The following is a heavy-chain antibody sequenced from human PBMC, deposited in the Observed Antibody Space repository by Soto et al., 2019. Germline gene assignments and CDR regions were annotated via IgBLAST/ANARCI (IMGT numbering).Heavy chain of an antibody. J-gene: IGHJ4*02. V-gene: IGHV5-51*01. CDR3: ARRVYGYSYAD. Sequence: PGGSLKISCKHSGYTFTTYWIGWVRQMPGKGLEWMGIIYPGDSDIRYSPSFQGQVTISADKSISTAYLQWSSLKASDTAMYYCARRVYGYSYADWGQGTLVTASS. CDR2: IYPGDSDI. CDR1: GYTFTTYW. D-gene: IGHD5-18*01.